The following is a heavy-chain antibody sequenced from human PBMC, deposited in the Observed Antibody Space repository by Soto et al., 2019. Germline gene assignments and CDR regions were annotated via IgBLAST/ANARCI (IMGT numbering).Heavy chain of an antibody. CDR2: INHDGSKT. CDR3: AKVRSTTIFDVVSLFDY. Sequence: LRLSCAASGFTFTRYSMNWVRQVPGKGPAWVSRINHDGSKTEYADSVKGRFTISRDNTNNTLYLQMNSLRVEDTAVYYCAKVRSTTIFDVVSLFDYWGQGTLVTVSS. J-gene: IGHJ4*02. D-gene: IGHD3-3*01. CDR1: GFTFTRYS. V-gene: IGHV3-74*01.